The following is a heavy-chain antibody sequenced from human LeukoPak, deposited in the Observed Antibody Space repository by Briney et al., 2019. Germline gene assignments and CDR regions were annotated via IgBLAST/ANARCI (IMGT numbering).Heavy chain of an antibody. Sequence: SETLSLTCAVYGGSFSGYYWSWIRQPPGKGLEWIGEINHSGSTNYNPSLKSRVTISVDTSKNQFSLKLSSVTAADTAVYYCARPPGQRKYFQHWGQGTLVTVSS. CDR2: INHSGST. J-gene: IGHJ1*01. V-gene: IGHV4-34*01. CDR3: ARPPGQRKYFQH. CDR1: GGSFSGYY. D-gene: IGHD6-25*01.